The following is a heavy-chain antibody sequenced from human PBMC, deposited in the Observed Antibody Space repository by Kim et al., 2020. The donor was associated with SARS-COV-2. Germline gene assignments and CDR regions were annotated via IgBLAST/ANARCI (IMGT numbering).Heavy chain of an antibody. CDR2: IYYSGST. D-gene: IGHD3-10*01. Sequence: SETLSLTCTVSGGSISSGDYYWSWIRQPPGKGLEWIGYIYYSGSTNYTPSLKSRVTISVDTSKNQFSLRLSSATAADTAVYYCARERLWFGELSFSGHYG. CDR1: GGSISSGDYY. J-gene: IGHJ6*01. CDR3: ARERLWFGELSFSGHYG. V-gene: IGHV4-30-4*01.